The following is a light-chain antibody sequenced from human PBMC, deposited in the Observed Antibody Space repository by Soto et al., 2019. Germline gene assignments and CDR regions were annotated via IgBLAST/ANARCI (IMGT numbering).Light chain of an antibody. V-gene: IGKV3-20*01. J-gene: IGKJ5*01. CDR2: GAS. CDR1: ETIRNNY. Sequence: HSPGTLSLSPGEVATLSCRASETIRNNYLAWYQQKPGQVPRLLIYGASVRATGVPDRFSGSGSGTDFTLTISRLEPEDFAVYYCQQYTSSLNTFGQGRRLEI. CDR3: QQYTSSLNT.